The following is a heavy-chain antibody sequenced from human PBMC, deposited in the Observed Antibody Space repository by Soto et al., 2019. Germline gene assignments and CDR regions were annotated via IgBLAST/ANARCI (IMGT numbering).Heavy chain of an antibody. V-gene: IGHV3-21*01. CDR1: GFTFSSYS. J-gene: IGHJ6*02. D-gene: IGHD6-13*01. CDR3: ARDSAAGIHPFYYYYYGMDV. Sequence: GGSLRLSCAASGFTFSSYSMNWVRQAPGKGLEWVSSISSSSSYIYYADSVKGRFTISRDNAKNSLYLQMNSLRAEDTAVYYCARDSAAGIHPFYYYYYGMDVWGQGTTVTVSS. CDR2: ISSSSSYI.